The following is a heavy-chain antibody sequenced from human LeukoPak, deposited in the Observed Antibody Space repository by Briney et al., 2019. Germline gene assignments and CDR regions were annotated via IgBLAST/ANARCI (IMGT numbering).Heavy chain of an antibody. D-gene: IGHD3-22*01. Sequence: ASVKVSCKASGYTFTGHYMHWVRQAPGQGLEWMGWINPNSGGTNYAQKFQGRVTMTRDTSISTAYMELSRLRSDDTAVYYCASIGPYYYDSSGSLDAFDIWGQGTMVTVSS. CDR2: INPNSGGT. CDR3: ASIGPYYYDSSGSLDAFDI. V-gene: IGHV1-2*02. CDR1: GYTFTGHY. J-gene: IGHJ3*02.